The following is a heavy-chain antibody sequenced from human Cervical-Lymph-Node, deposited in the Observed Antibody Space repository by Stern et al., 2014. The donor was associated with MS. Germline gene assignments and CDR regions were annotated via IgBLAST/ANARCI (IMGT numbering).Heavy chain of an antibody. D-gene: IGHD1-26*01. V-gene: IGHV5-51*01. CDR1: GYSFTLYW. Sequence: EVQLVESGAEMKKPGESLKISCKGSGYSFTLYWIGWVRQMPGKGLEWMGFIYPGDSDTRYSPYFQGQVTISAAKSISTAFLQWSTLKASDTAMYYCAALVRGSYFYWGQGTLVTVSS. CDR3: AALVRGSYFY. J-gene: IGHJ4*02. CDR2: IYPGDSDT.